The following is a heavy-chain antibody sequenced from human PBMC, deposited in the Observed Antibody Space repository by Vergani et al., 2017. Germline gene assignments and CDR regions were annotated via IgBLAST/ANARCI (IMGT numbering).Heavy chain of an antibody. V-gene: IGHV5-51*01. Sequence: EVQLVQSGAEVKKPGESLKISCKGSGYSFTSYWIGWVRQLPGKGLEWMGIIYPGDSDTRYSPSFQGQVTISADKSISTAYLQWRSLKASDTAMYYCASSIYDYGPEGWFDPWGQGTLVTVSS. CDR2: IYPGDSDT. J-gene: IGHJ5*02. CDR3: ASSIYDYGPEGWFDP. CDR1: GYSFTSYW. D-gene: IGHD4-17*01.